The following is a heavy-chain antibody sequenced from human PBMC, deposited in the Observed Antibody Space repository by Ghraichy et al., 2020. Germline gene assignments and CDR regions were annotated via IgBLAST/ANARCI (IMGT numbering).Heavy chain of an antibody. Sequence: SPTLSLTCTVSGGSISSYYWSWIRQPPGQGLEWIGYIYYSGSTNYNPSLKSRVTISVDTSKNQFSLKLSSVTAADTAVYYCARGTGWGGWFDPWGQGTLVTVSS. CDR3: ARGTGWGGWFDP. V-gene: IGHV4-59*01. CDR2: IYYSGST. D-gene: IGHD1-14*01. J-gene: IGHJ5*02. CDR1: GGSISSYY.